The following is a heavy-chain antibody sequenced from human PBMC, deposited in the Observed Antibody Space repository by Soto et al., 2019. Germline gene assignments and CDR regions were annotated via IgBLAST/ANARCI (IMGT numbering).Heavy chain of an antibody. J-gene: IGHJ6*02. CDR1: GFTFSTYS. CDR2: ISGRSSAI. Sequence: EVQLVESGGGLVQPGGSLRLSCAASGFTFSTYSLTWVRQAPGKGLEWVSYISGRSSAIYYADSVKGRFTISRDNAKNSLYLQMNSLRDEDTAVYYCARCASDGYYNYYAMDVWGQGTTVTVSS. V-gene: IGHV3-48*02. D-gene: IGHD2-21*01. CDR3: ARCASDGYYNYYAMDV.